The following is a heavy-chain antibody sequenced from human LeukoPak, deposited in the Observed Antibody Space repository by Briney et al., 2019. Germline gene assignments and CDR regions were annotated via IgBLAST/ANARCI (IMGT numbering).Heavy chain of an antibody. CDR2: FDPEDGET. CDR3: ATPYYYDSSGYYRFDY. D-gene: IGHD3-22*01. Sequence: ASVKVSCKVSGYTLTELSMHWVRQAPGKGLEWMGGFDPEDGETIYAQKFQGRVTMTEDTSTDTAYMELSSLRSEDTAVYYCATPYYYDSSGYYRFDYWGQGTLVTVSS. V-gene: IGHV1-24*01. J-gene: IGHJ4*02. CDR1: GYTLTELS.